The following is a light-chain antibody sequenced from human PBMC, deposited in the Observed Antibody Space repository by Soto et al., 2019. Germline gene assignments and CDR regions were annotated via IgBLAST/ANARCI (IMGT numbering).Light chain of an antibody. V-gene: IGKV2-28*01. Sequence: DIVVTQSPLSLPVTPGEPASISCRSSQSLLHTNGYNYLDWYLQKPGQSPQLLIYLGSNRASGVPDRFSGSGSGSYSTLKITRVEAEDAGVYYCMQALETWTFGQGTKVEIK. CDR3: MQALETWT. CDR2: LGS. CDR1: QSLLHTNGYNY. J-gene: IGKJ1*01.